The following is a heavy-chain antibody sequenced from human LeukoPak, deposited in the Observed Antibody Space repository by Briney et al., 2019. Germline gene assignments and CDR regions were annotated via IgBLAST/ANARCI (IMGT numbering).Heavy chain of an antibody. CDR1: GASFSGYY. V-gene: IGHV4-59*08. D-gene: IGHD3-22*01. J-gene: IGHJ4*02. CDR2: IYYSGST. CDR3: ARLDTSGYYAVY. Sequence: SETLSLTCAVYGASFSGYYWSWIRQPPGKGLEWIGYIYYSGSTNYNPSLKSRVTISVDTSKNQFSLKLGSVTAADTAVYYCARLDTSGYYAVYWGQGTLVSVSS.